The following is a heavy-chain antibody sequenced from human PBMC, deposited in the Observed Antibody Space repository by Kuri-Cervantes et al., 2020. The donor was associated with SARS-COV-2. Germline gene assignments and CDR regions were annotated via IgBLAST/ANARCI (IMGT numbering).Heavy chain of an antibody. CDR2: ISYDGSNK. J-gene: IGHJ3*02. Sequence: GESLKISCAASGFTFSSYAMHWVRRAPGKGLEWVAVISYDGSNKYYADSVKGRFTISRDNDKNTLYLQMNSLRAEDTAVYYCAKNRGDCSSTSCYIGSAFDIWGQGTMVTVSS. V-gene: IGHV3-30-3*02. CDR3: AKNRGDCSSTSCYIGSAFDI. D-gene: IGHD2-2*02. CDR1: GFTFSSYA.